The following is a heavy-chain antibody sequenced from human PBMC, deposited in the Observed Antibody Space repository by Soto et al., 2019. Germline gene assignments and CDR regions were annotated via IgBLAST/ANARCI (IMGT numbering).Heavy chain of an antibody. V-gene: IGHV3-23*01. CDR1: GFTFSSYA. J-gene: IGHJ3*02. Sequence: GGSLRLSCAAPGFTFSSYAMSWVRQAPGKGLEWVSAISGSGGSTYYADSVKGRFTISRDNSKNTLYLQMNSLRSEDTAVYYCAKHFKVVPDAFDIWGQGTMVTVSS. CDR2: ISGSGGST. D-gene: IGHD3-22*01. CDR3: AKHFKVVPDAFDI.